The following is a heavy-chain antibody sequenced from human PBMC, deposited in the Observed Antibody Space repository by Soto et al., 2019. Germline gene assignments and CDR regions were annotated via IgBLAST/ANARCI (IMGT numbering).Heavy chain of an antibody. CDR1: GGTFSSYR. J-gene: IGHJ4*02. CDR3: VRDSGAKLSSS. V-gene: IGHV1-69*13. Sequence: SVKVSCKASGGTFSSYRINWVRQAPGQGLEWVGGIVTIYRTADYAQKFQGRVTITADESARTSYMELRSLTSQDTAVYYCVRDSGAKLSSSWGQGTLVTVSS. D-gene: IGHD6-13*01. CDR2: IVTIYRTA.